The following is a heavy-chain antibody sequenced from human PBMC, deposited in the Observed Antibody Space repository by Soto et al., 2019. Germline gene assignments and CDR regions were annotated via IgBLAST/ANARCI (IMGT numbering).Heavy chain of an antibody. J-gene: IGHJ4*02. V-gene: IGHV3-23*01. CDR2: VSASGLNT. CDR1: GFTFSTYA. Sequence: EVQLLESGGKLVQPGGSLTLSCAASGFTFSTYAMAWVRQAPGKGLEWVSGVSASGLNTDYADPVKGRFYISRDNSKNMVALHMNRLRAEDTALYDCAKDRPRGTSGYVFEYWGQGTPVTVSS. CDR3: AKDRPRGTSGYVFEY. D-gene: IGHD5-18*01.